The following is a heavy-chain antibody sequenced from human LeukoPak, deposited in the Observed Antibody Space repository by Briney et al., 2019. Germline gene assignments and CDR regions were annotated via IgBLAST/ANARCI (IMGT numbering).Heavy chain of an antibody. J-gene: IGHJ4*02. CDR1: GFTFSSYA. D-gene: IGHD3-22*01. CDR2: ISGSGGST. V-gene: IGHV3-23*01. Sequence: GGSLRLSCAASGFTFSSYAMSWVRQAPGKGLEWVSAISGSGGSTYYADSVKGRFTISRDNSKNTLYLQMNSLRAEDTAVYYCAKDHYYDSSGYYYVTTYYFDYGGQGTLVTVSS. CDR3: AKDHYYDSSGYYYVTTYYFDY.